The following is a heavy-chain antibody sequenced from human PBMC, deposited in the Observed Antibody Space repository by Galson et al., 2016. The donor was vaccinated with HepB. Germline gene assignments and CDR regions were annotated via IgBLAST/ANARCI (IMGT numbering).Heavy chain of an antibody. J-gene: IGHJ4*02. Sequence: SVKVSCKAAGNFFTTYGITWVRQAPGQGLEWMGWISAYSGDTHSAQKLQGRVTLTRDTSTSTAYLEMRSLGFADTAVYYCAAHTGTYSWGRTPLDYWGQVTLPSDTPPATPYRGIGSRGFADTALNSCAAHTCTYSWGRAPLDYWGQGTLVTVSS. CDR2: ISAYSGDT. CDR3: AAHTGTYSWGRTPLDYWGQVTLPSDTPPATPYRGIGSRGFADTALNSCAAHTCTYSWGRAPLDY. CDR1: GNFFTTYG. D-gene: IGHD1-26*01. V-gene: IGHV1-18*01.